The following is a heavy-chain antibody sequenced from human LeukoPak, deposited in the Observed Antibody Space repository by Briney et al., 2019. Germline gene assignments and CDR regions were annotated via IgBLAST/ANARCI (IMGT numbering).Heavy chain of an antibody. D-gene: IGHD3-10*01. CDR1: GGSIRSYY. CDR2: MDYSEST. V-gene: IGHV4-59*08. CDR3: ASRSGSFSDALDI. J-gene: IGHJ3*02. Sequence: ETPSLTCTVSGGSIRSYYWGWIRQPPGKGLEWIGYMDYSESTKYNPSLKSRVTMSVDTSKNQFSLKLSSVTAADTAVYYCASRSGSFSDALDIWGQGTLVTVSS.